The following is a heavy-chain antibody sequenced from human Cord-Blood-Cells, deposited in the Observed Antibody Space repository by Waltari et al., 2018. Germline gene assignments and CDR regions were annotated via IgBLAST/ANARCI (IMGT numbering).Heavy chain of an antibody. J-gene: IGHJ5*02. CDR3: ARVVGDIAARLNCFDP. CDR1: GGTFSSYA. D-gene: IGHD6-6*01. V-gene: IGHV1-69*12. CDR2: ISQIFGTA. Sequence: QVQLVQSGAEVKKPGSSVKVSCKASGGTFSSYAISWVRQAPGQGLEWMGGISQIFGTANYAQKFQGRVTITADESTSTAYMELSSLRSEDTAVYYCARVVGDIAARLNCFDPWGQGTLVTVSS.